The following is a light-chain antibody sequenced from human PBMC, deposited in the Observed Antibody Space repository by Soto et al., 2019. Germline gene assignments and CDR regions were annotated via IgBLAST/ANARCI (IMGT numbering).Light chain of an antibody. CDR1: QSVISD. J-gene: IGKJ1*01. V-gene: IGKV3D-15*01. CDR3: QQYTNWPKT. CDR2: GAS. Sequence: EIVLTQSPGTLSLSPGDRATLSCRAGQSVISDYLAWYQQKPGQAPRLLIYGASTRATGIPERFSGSGSGTEFTLTISSLQSEDFAVYYCQQYTNWPKTFGQGTKVDIK.